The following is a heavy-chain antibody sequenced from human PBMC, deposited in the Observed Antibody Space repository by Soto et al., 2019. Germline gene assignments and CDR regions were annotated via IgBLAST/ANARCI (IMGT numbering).Heavy chain of an antibody. V-gene: IGHV1-69*04. CDR2: IIPILGIA. CDR3: ARDLSTMVRGVTSAFDI. J-gene: IGHJ3*02. D-gene: IGHD3-10*01. Sequence: SVKVSCKASGGTFSSYTISWVRQAPGQGLEWMGRIIPILGIANYAQKFQGRVTITADKSTSTAYMELSSLRSEDTAVYYCARDLSTMVRGVTSAFDIRGQGTMVTVSS. CDR1: GGTFSSYT.